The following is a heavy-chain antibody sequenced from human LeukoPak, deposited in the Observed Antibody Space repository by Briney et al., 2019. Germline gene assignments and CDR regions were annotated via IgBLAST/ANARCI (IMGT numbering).Heavy chain of an antibody. V-gene: IGHV4-4*02. CDR3: AREGGPYRPLDY. CDR2: IYYSGNT. J-gene: IGHJ4*02. Sequence: SGTLSLTCTVSGGSISSSNWWSWVRQPPGKGLEWIGEIYYSGNTNYNPSLKSRVAISVDKSKNQFSLNLNSVTAADTAVYYCAREGGPYRPLDYSGQGTLVTVSS. CDR1: GGSISSSNW.